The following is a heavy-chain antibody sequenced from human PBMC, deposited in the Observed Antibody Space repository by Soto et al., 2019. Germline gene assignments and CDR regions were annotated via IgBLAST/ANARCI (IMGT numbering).Heavy chain of an antibody. D-gene: IGHD6-19*01. J-gene: IGHJ3*02. CDR1: GGSISSSSYY. Sequence: QLQLQESGPGLVKPSETLSLTCTVSGGSISSSSYYWVWIRQPPGKGLEWIGSIYYSGSTYYNPSLKSRVTISVDTSKNQFSLKLSSVTAADTAVYYCARHLFSSGWYLIWGQGTMVTVSS. CDR3: ARHLFSSGWYLI. CDR2: IYYSGST. V-gene: IGHV4-39*01.